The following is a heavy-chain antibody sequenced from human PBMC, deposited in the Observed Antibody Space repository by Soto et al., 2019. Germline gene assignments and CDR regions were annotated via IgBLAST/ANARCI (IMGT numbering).Heavy chain of an antibody. Sequence: QVHLQESGPGLVKPSETLSLTCTVSGDSVSSGTYYWSWIRQPPGKGLEWIGYIYFTGATNYNPSLKSRVTISKDTSKNQFSLSRSSVTTADTAVYYCARHRRSSSWLDYWGQGTLVTVSS. CDR1: GDSVSSGTYY. CDR3: ARHRRSSSWLDY. J-gene: IGHJ4*02. CDR2: IYFTGAT. V-gene: IGHV4-61*01. D-gene: IGHD6-13*01.